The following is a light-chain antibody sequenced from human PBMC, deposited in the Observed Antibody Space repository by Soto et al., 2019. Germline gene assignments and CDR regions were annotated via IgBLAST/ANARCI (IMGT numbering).Light chain of an antibody. J-gene: IGKJ1*01. CDR2: RVS. V-gene: IGKV2-24*01. CDR3: AQEPQFPRT. CDR1: QSLVRGDGNTY. Sequence: DAVLTQTPLSSPVTLGQPATISCRSSQSLVRGDGNTYVSWLQQRTGQYPRLLIYRVSNRFCGAQDRFSGTGAGPDFTLRISRVQAEDVAVYYRAQEPQFPRTLSQGTKVEI.